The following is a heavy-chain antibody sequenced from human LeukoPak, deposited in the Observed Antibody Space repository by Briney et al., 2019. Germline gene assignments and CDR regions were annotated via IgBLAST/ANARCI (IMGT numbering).Heavy chain of an antibody. J-gene: IGHJ4*02. V-gene: IGHV3-30*18. D-gene: IGHD6-19*01. Sequence: GRSLRLSCAASGFTFGTYGMHWVRQAPGKGLEWVAAISSDGRNKYYADSVKGRITISRDNSKNTLYLQMDSLRAEDTALYYCAKSHSSGWYSLDYWGQGTLVTVSS. CDR1: GFTFGTYG. CDR3: AKSHSSGWYSLDY. CDR2: ISSDGRNK.